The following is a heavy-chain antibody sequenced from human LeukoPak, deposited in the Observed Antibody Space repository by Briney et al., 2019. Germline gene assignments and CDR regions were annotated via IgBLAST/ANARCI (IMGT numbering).Heavy chain of an antibody. J-gene: IGHJ6*03. CDR2: IRSKAYGGTT. V-gene: IGHV3-49*04. CDR3: TIEYHLRFLEWLLSNYYYYMDV. CDR1: GFTFGDYA. Sequence: SGGSLRLSCTASGFTFGDYAMSWVRQAPGKGLEWVGFIRSKAYGGTTEYAASVKGRFTISRDDSKSIAYLQMNSLKTEDTAVYYCTIEYHLRFLEWLLSNYYYYMDVWGKGTTVTVSS. D-gene: IGHD3-3*01.